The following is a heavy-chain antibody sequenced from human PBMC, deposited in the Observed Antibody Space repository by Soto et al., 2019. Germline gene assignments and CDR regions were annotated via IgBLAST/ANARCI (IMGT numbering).Heavy chain of an antibody. CDR1: GFTFDDYA. CDR3: AKALWSGESYYFGMDV. Sequence: PGGSLRLSCAASGFTFDDYAMHWVRQAPGKGLEWVSGISWNSGTIGYADSVKGRFTISRDNAKNSLYLQINSLRPEDTALYYCAKALWSGESYYFGMDVWGQGTTVTVSS. V-gene: IGHV3-9*01. D-gene: IGHD3-3*01. J-gene: IGHJ6*02. CDR2: ISWNSGTI.